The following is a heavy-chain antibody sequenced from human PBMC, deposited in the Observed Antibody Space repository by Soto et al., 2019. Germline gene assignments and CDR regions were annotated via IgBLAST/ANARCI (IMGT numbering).Heavy chain of an antibody. Sequence: QLQLVQSGTELKKPGASVKVSCKASGYTFTNYGITWVRQAPGQGLEWMGWINAYYGNTNYEQKFQGRVTMTTDTSTNTAYMEVRSLGSDDTAVYFCARKSLSNFNWFDPWGQGTLVTVSS. CDR2: INAYYGNT. J-gene: IGHJ5*02. D-gene: IGHD4-4*01. CDR3: ARKSLSNFNWFDP. CDR1: GYTFTNYG. V-gene: IGHV1-18*04.